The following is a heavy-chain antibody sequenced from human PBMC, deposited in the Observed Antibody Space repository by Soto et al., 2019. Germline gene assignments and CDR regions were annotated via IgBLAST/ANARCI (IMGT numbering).Heavy chain of an antibody. CDR2: IKQDGSEK. V-gene: IGHV3-7*03. J-gene: IGHJ4*02. CDR1: AFTFSTYW. D-gene: IGHD3-22*01. CDR3: TRGSTYYYDSSGYYIYYFDY. Sequence: PGGSLRLSCAASAFTFSTYWMSWVRQAPGKGLEWVANIKQDGSEKYYVDSVKGRFTISRDNAKNSLYLQMNSLRAEDTAVYYCTRGSTYYYDSSGYYIYYFDYWGQGTPVTVS.